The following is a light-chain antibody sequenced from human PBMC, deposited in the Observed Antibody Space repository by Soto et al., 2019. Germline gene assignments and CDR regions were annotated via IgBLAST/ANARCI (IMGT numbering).Light chain of an antibody. CDR1: QSVSSSY. J-gene: IGKJ2*01. V-gene: IGKV3-20*01. Sequence: EIVLTQSPGTLSLSPGERATLSCRASQSVSSSYLAWYQQKPGQAPRLLIYGASSRATGIPDRFSGSGSGTDFPLTISRLEPEDFAVYYCQQYCSSPLYTFGQGTKLEIK. CDR2: GAS. CDR3: QQYCSSPLYT.